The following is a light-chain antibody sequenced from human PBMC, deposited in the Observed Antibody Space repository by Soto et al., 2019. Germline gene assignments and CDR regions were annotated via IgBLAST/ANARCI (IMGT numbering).Light chain of an antibody. CDR2: TAS. CDR3: QEYNNYWT. Sequence: DIQFTQSPSFLSASVGDRVTITCRASQGISSYLAWYQQKPGKAPRLLIYTASTLESGVPSRFSASGSGTEFTLTISSLHPDDFATYYCQEYNNYWTFGQGTKVDIK. CDR1: QGISSY. V-gene: IGKV1-9*01. J-gene: IGKJ1*01.